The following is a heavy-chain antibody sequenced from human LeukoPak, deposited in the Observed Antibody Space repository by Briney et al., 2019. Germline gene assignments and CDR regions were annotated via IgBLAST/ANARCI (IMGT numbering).Heavy chain of an antibody. V-gene: IGHV4-38-2*01. CDR3: ARNSTVTSPSTGYFDY. J-gene: IGHJ4*02. CDR1: GYSISSGDY. D-gene: IGHD4-17*01. Sequence: PSETLSLTCAVSGYSISSGDYWGWIRQPPGKGLEWIGSVYYSGSTHYNPSLKSRVTISVDRPRNQFSLRLSSVTAADTAVYYCARNSTVTSPSTGYFDYWGQGTLATVSS. CDR2: VYYSGST.